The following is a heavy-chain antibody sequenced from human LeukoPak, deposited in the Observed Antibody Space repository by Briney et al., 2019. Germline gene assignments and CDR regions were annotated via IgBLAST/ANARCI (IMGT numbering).Heavy chain of an antibody. CDR3: ASRWVLTGEPY. CDR1: GGSISSYY. Sequence: PSETLSLTCTVSGGSISSYYWNWIRQPPGKGLEWIGYIYSSGSTYYNPSLKSRVTISVDTSKNQFSLKLSSVTAADTAVYFCASRWVLTGEPYWGQGTLVTVSS. D-gene: IGHD7-27*01. J-gene: IGHJ4*02. CDR2: IYSSGST. V-gene: IGHV4-59*08.